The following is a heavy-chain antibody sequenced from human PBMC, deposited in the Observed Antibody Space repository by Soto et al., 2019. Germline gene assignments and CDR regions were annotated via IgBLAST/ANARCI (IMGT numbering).Heavy chain of an antibody. J-gene: IGHJ5*01. D-gene: IGHD6-13*01. CDR3: AKDTTILSSSWGDS. CDR1: GFTFSSYA. Sequence: EVQLLESGGGLVQPGGSLRLSCAASGFTFSSYAVSWVRQAPGKGLEWVSAISGSGGSTYYADSVKGRFTISRDNSKTTLYLQMNSLRSDDTAVYYCAKDTTILSSSWGDSWGQGTLVTVSS. CDR2: ISGSGGST. V-gene: IGHV3-23*01.